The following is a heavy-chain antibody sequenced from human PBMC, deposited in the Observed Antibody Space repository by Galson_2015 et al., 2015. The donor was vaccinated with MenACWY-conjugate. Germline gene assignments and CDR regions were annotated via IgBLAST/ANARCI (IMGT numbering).Heavy chain of an antibody. CDR2: INSDGSST. Sequence: SLRLSCAASGFTFSSYWMHWVRQAPGKGLAWVSLINSDGSSTSYADSVKGRFTISRDNAKNTLYLQMNSLRAEDTAVYYCAAYCSSTRCYGASGGYWGQGTLVTVSS. V-gene: IGHV3-74*01. D-gene: IGHD2-2*01. J-gene: IGHJ4*02. CDR3: AAYCSSTRCYGASGGY. CDR1: GFTFSSYW.